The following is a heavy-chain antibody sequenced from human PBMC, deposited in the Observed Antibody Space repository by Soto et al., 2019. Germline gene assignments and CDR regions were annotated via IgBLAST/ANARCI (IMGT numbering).Heavy chain of an antibody. J-gene: IGHJ6*03. Sequence: QVHLVQSGAEVKKPGASAKISCKASGYTFTSYAMHWVRQAPGQRLEWMGWINAGNGNTKYSQKFQGRVTITSDTSATTAYMEVSNLRSEDTALYYCARGAGYCTSTSCSLGLYYYYMDVWGKGTTVTVSS. CDR3: ARGAGYCTSTSCSLGLYYYYMDV. V-gene: IGHV1-3*01. D-gene: IGHD2-2*01. CDR1: GYTFTSYA. CDR2: INAGNGNT.